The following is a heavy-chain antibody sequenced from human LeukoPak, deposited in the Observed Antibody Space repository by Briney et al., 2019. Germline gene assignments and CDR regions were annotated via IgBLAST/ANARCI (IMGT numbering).Heavy chain of an antibody. CDR3: ARDRITGTTSHAFDI. V-gene: IGHV1-69*01. Sequence: GASVKVSCKASGGTFSSYAISWVRQAPGQGLEWMGGIIPIFGTANYAQKFQGRVTITADESTSTAYMELSSLRSEDTAVYYCARDRITGTTSHAFDIWGQGTMVTVSS. J-gene: IGHJ3*02. D-gene: IGHD1-7*01. CDR2: IIPIFGTA. CDR1: GGTFSSYA.